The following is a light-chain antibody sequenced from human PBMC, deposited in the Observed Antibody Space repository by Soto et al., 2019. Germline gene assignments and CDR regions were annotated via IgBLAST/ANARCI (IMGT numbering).Light chain of an antibody. CDR3: AAWDDSLDGVV. J-gene: IGLJ3*02. Sequence: QSVLTQPPSASGTPGQRVSISCSGSSSNIGTNAVNWYQQLPGTAPKLLIYSNNQRPSGVPDRFSGSRSGTSASLAISGLQSDDADDYYCAAWDDSLDGVVFGGGTKVTVL. V-gene: IGLV1-44*01. CDR1: SSNIGTNA. CDR2: SNN.